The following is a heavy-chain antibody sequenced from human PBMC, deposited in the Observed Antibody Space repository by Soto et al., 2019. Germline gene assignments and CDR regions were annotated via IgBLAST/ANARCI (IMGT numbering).Heavy chain of an antibody. CDR2: INPKSGGT. Sequence: ASVKVCWEASGYSFTDYHIHWVRRARGQGLEWLGRINPKSGGTSTAQKFQGWVTMTTDTSISTASMELTRLTSDDTAIYYCARGDSTDCSNGVCSFFYNHDMDVWGQGTTVTVSS. D-gene: IGHD2-8*01. CDR1: GYSFTDYH. V-gene: IGHV1-2*04. J-gene: IGHJ6*02. CDR3: ARGDSTDCSNGVCSFFYNHDMDV.